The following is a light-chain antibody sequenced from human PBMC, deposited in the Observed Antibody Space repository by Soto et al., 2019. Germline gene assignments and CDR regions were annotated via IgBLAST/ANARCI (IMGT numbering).Light chain of an antibody. J-gene: IGLJ2*01. CDR2: EVS. V-gene: IGLV2-8*01. CDR1: SSDVGGYNY. Sequence: QSALTQPPSASGSPGQSVTISCTGTSSDVGGYNYVAWYQQHPGKAPKLMIYEVSKRPSGVPDRCSGSKSGNTASLTVSGLQAADEADYYCSSYAGSNNVVVFGGGTKVTVL. CDR3: SSYAGSNNVVV.